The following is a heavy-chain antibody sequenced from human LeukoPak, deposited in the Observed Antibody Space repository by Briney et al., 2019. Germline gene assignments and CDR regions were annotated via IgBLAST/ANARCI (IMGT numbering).Heavy chain of an antibody. J-gene: IGHJ4*02. D-gene: IGHD6-6*01. CDR2: IYSDGTT. CDR3: VSSYSTSFPELDY. V-gene: IGHV3-66*01. CDR1: GGSINSYY. Sequence: ETLSLTCTVSGGSINSYYWSWIRQPPGKGLEWVSVIYSDGTTYYANSVKGRFTISRDNSKNTLYLQMNSLRAEDTAVYYCVSSYSTSFPELDYWGQGTLVTVSS.